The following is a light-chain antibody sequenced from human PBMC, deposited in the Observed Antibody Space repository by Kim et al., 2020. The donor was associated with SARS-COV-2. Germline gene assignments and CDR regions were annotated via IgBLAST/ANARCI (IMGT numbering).Light chain of an antibody. CDR2: KDS. CDR3: YSAADNNWV. CDR1: VLAKKY. J-gene: IGLJ3*02. V-gene: IGLV3-27*01. Sequence: YELTQPSSVSVSPGQTARITCSGDVLAKKYARWFQQKPGQAPVLVIYKDSERPSGIPERFSGSSSGTTVTLTISGAQVEDEADYYCYSAADNNWVFGGGTQLTVL.